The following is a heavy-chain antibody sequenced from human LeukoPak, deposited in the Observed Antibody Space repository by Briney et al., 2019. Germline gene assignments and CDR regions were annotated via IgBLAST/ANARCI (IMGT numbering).Heavy chain of an antibody. CDR3: AKADSSRYYDILTGYYTFDY. V-gene: IGHV3-30*18. CDR1: GFTFSSCW. Sequence: GSLRLSCAASGFTFSSCWMSWVRQAPGKGLEWVAVISYDGSNKYYADSVKGRFTISRDNSKNTLYLQMNSQRAEDTAVYYCAKADSSRYYDILTGYYTFDYWGQGTLVTVSS. CDR2: ISYDGSNK. D-gene: IGHD3-9*01. J-gene: IGHJ4*02.